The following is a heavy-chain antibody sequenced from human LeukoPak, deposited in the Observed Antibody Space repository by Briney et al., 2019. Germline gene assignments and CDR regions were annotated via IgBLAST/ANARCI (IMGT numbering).Heavy chain of an antibody. D-gene: IGHD2-15*01. J-gene: IGHJ4*02. CDR2: IYPDDSDT. V-gene: IGHV5-51*01. CDR3: ARVYGYSSTWIDY. Sequence: GESLRISCKTSGYTFSKFWISWVRQSPGKGLEWMGNIYPDDSDTTYSPPFQGQVTISADRSTGIVYLQLRSLQASDTARYYCARVYGYSSTWIDYWGQGTLVTVSS. CDR1: GYTFSKFW.